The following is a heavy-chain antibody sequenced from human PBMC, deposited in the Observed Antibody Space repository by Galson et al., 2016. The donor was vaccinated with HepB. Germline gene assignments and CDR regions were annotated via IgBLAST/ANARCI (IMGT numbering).Heavy chain of an antibody. J-gene: IGHJ4*02. Sequence: SLRLSCAVSGLNFRNFAMSWVRQAPGKGLEWVSVIIGSGDTTYYADSVKGRFTISRDNSKNTLYLLLNSLRAEETAVYYCAKDRGYFDYLLSITLDYWGQGTLVTVSS. CDR3: AKDRGYFDYLLSITLDY. CDR2: IIGSGDTT. D-gene: IGHD6-25*01. CDR1: GLNFRNFA. V-gene: IGHV3-23*01.